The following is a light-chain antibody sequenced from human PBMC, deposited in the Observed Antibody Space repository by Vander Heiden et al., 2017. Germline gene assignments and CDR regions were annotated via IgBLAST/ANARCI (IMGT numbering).Light chain of an antibody. CDR1: QGISSA. CDR2: DAS. J-gene: IGKJ4*01. CDR3: QQFNSYA. V-gene: IGKV1-13*02. Sequence: ALQLTQSPSSLSASVGDRVTITCRASQGISSALAWYQQKPGKAPKPLIYDASSLESGVPSRFSGSGSGTDFTLTISSLQPEDFATYYCQQFNSYAFGGGTKVEIK.